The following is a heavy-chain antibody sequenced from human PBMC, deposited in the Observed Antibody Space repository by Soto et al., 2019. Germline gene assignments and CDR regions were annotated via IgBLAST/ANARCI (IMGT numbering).Heavy chain of an antibody. D-gene: IGHD2-21*02. V-gene: IGHV1-18*01. Sequence: ASVKVSCKASGYTFTSYGISWVRQAPGQGLEWMGWISAYNGNTNYAQKLQGRVTMTTDTSKNQFSLKLSSVTAADTAVYYCARVVVTTTYYFDYWGQGTLVTVSS. CDR3: ARVVVTTTYYFDY. J-gene: IGHJ4*02. CDR1: GYTFTSYG. CDR2: ISAYNGNT.